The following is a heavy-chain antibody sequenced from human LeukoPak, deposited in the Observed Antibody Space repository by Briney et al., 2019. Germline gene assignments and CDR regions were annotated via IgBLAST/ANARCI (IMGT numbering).Heavy chain of an antibody. D-gene: IGHD3-10*01. V-gene: IGHV3-21*01. CDR3: ATVASSGFDY. CDR2: ISSSSSYI. CDR1: GFTFSSYS. Sequence: GGSLRLSCAASGFTFSSYSMNWVRQAPGKGLEWVSSISSSSSYIYYADSVKGRFTISRDNAKNSLYLQMNSLRAEDTAVYYCATVASSGFDYWGQGTLLTVSS. J-gene: IGHJ4*02.